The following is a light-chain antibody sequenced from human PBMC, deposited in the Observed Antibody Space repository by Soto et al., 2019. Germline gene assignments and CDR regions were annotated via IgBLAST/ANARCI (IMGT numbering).Light chain of an antibody. J-gene: IGKJ2*01. CDR1: QSISSW. CDR2: KAA. CDR3: HQYNSLYT. V-gene: IGKV1-5*03. Sequence: DIQMTQSPSTLSASVGDRVTITCRASQSISSWLAWYQQKPGKAPKLLIYKAASLESGVPSRFSGSGSGTVFTHTISSLQHDDFATYYYHQYNSLYTFGQGTKLEIK.